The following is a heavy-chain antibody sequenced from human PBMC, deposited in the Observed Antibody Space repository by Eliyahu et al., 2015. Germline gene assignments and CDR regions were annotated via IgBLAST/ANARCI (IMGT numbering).Heavy chain of an antibody. V-gene: IGHV3-15*01. J-gene: IGHJ4*02. CDR2: IKKNADGGTA. CDR3: ATGSDSSSVVXRV. CDR1: GPXFSNIW. D-gene: IGHD1-26*01. Sequence: VYLAESGGGLVRPGGSLRLSCEVSGPXFSNIWLTWVRQAPGKGLEWVGRIKKNADGGTADYGTSVRGRFTISRDDSRSTLFLQMNSLQVEDTAIYYCATGSDSSSVVXRVWGQGTLVTVSS.